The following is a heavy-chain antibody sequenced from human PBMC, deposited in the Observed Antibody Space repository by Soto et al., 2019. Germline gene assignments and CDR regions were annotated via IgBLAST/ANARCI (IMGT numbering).Heavy chain of an antibody. CDR2: IWYDGSNK. J-gene: IGHJ6*03. Sequence: GGSLILSCAASGFTFSSYGMHWVRQAPGKGLEWVAVIWYDGSNKYYADSVKGRFTISRDNSKNTLYLQMNSLRAEDTAVYYCARGYYYYYMDVWGKGTTVTVSS. CDR3: ARGYYYYYMDV. V-gene: IGHV3-33*01. CDR1: GFTFSSYG.